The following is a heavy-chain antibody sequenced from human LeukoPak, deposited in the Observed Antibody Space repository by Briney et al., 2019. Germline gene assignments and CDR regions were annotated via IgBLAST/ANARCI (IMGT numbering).Heavy chain of an antibody. D-gene: IGHD6-6*01. Sequence: PSETLSLTCTVSGGSISSYYWSWIRQPPGKGLEWIGYIYYSGSTNYNPSLKSRVTISVDTSKNQFSLKLSSVTAADTAVYYCARAEQLPSFDYWGQGTLVTVSS. J-gene: IGHJ4*02. CDR3: ARAEQLPSFDY. V-gene: IGHV4-59*01. CDR2: IYYSGST. CDR1: GGSISSYY.